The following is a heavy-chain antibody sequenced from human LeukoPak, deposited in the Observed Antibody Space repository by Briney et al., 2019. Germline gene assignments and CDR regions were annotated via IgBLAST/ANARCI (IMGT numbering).Heavy chain of an antibody. CDR3: TKETTMIVGGQYFDY. CDR1: GFTFDDYT. Sequence: PGGSLRLSCAASGFTFDDYTMHWVRQAPGKGLECVSLITWDGGSTFYADSVKGRFTISRDNSKNSLYLQMNSLTTEDTALYYCTKETTMIVGGQYFDYWGQGTLVTVSS. V-gene: IGHV3-43*01. D-gene: IGHD3-22*01. J-gene: IGHJ4*02. CDR2: ITWDGGST.